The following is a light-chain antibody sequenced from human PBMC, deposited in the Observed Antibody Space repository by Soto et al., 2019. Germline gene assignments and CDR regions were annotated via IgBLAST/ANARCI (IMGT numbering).Light chain of an antibody. CDR1: SSNIGAGYD. CDR2: GNN. Sequence: QSVLTQPPSVSGAPGQTVTISCTGSSSNIGAGYDVHWYQHLPGTAPKLLIYGNNNRPSGVPDRFSGSKSGTTASLAITGLQAEDETDYYCQSYDSSLSGSVLGGGTQLTV. CDR3: QSYDSSLSGSV. J-gene: IGLJ2*01. V-gene: IGLV1-40*01.